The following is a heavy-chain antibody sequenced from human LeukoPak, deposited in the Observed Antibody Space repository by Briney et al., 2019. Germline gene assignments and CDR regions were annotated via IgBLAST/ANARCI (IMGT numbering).Heavy chain of an antibody. CDR3: AREGLLWFGELWQNDY. V-gene: IGHV3-7*01. CDR1: GFTFSSYW. J-gene: IGHJ4*02. Sequence: GGSLRLSCAASGFTFSSYWMSWVRQAPGKGLEWVANIKQDGSEKYYVDSVKGRFTISRDNAKNSLYLQMNSLRAEDTAVYYCAREGLLWFGELWQNDYWGQGTLVTVSS. D-gene: IGHD3-10*01. CDR2: IKQDGSEK.